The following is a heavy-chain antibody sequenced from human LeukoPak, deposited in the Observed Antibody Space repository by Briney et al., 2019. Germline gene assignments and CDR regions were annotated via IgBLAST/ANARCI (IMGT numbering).Heavy chain of an antibody. CDR3: ASSGSSWYVFDY. Sequence: ASVKVSCKASGYTFTSYGISWVQQAPGQGLEWMGWISAYNGNTNYAQKLQGRVTMTTDTSTSTAYMELRSLRSDDTAVYYCASSGSSWYVFDYWGQGTLVTVSS. D-gene: IGHD6-13*01. CDR2: ISAYNGNT. V-gene: IGHV1-18*01. J-gene: IGHJ4*02. CDR1: GYTFTSYG.